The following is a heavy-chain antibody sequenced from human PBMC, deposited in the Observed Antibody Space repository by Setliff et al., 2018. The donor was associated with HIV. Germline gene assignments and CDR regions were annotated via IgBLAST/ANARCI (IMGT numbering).Heavy chain of an antibody. CDR3: ARTMAVPATQPFDY. D-gene: IGHD2-15*01. V-gene: IGHV4-34*01. CDR2: ISRSGST. CDR1: GGSFNGYS. J-gene: IGHJ4*02. Sequence: SETLSLTCAVYGGSFNGYSWSWMRQPPGKGLEWIGEISRSGSTTYHPSLKSRLTISVDASKRHFSLKLSSVTAADTAVYYCARTMAVPATQPFDYWGQGTLVTSP.